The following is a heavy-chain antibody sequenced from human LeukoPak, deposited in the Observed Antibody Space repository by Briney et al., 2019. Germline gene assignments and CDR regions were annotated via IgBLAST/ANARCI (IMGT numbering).Heavy chain of an antibody. Sequence: SETRSLTCTGSGGSISSYYWSWIRQPPGKGLEWIGYIYYSGSTNYNPSLKSRVTISVDTSKNQFSLKLSSVTAADTAVYYCARLNYGDYEIDYWGQGTLVTVSS. J-gene: IGHJ4*02. CDR3: ARLNYGDYEIDY. D-gene: IGHD4-17*01. CDR2: IYYSGST. V-gene: IGHV4-59*08. CDR1: GGSISSYY.